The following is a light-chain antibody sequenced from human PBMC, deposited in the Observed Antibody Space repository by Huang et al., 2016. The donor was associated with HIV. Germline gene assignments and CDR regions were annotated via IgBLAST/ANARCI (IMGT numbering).Light chain of an antibody. CDR1: QSVSSN. V-gene: IGKV3-15*01. Sequence: EIVMTQSPATLSVSPGERATLSCRASQSVSSNLTWYQQKPGQAPRLLIYGASTRATGSPARFSGSGSGTEFTLTISSLQSEDCAVYYCQQYNNWPLTFGPGTKVDIK. CDR3: QQYNNWPLT. J-gene: IGKJ3*01. CDR2: GAS.